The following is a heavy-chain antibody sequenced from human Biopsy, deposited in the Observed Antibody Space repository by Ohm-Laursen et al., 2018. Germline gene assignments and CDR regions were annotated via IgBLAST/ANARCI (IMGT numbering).Heavy chain of an antibody. J-gene: IGHJ1*01. CDR3: ATKLTGYFHH. D-gene: IGHD3-9*01. CDR1: EGTFSNYG. V-gene: IGHV1-69*06. CDR2: NIPILGTG. Sequence: ASVKVSCKAPEGTFSNYGVNWVRQAPGQGLEWLGGNIPILGTGNYAQKFQDRVTVAADTSTNTATMELRSLRSDDTAVYYCATKLTGYFHHWGQGTLVTVSS.